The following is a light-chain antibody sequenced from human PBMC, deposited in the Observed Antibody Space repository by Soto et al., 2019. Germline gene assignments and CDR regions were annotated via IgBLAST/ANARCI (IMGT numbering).Light chain of an antibody. V-gene: IGKV3-15*01. J-gene: IGKJ2*01. CDR2: GAS. Sequence: EFVLTQSPGTLSLSPGERATLSCRASQTVRNNYLAWYQQKPGRAPRLLIYGASTRATGIPARFSGSGSGTEFTLTISNLQSEDFALYYCQHYFNWPYTFGQGTKLEIK. CDR3: QHYFNWPYT. CDR1: QTVRNN.